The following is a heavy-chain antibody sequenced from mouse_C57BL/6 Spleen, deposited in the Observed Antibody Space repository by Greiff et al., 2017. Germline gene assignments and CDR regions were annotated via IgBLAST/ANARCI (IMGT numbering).Heavy chain of an antibody. Sequence: EVMLVESGGGLVKPGGSLKLSCAASGFTFSDYGMHWVRQAPEKGLEWVAYISSGSSTIYYADTVKGRFTISRDNAKNTLFLQMTSLRSEDTAMYYCATYYDYAGFAYWGQGTLVTVSA. CDR3: ATYYDYAGFAY. V-gene: IGHV5-17*01. D-gene: IGHD2-4*01. CDR2: ISSGSSTI. J-gene: IGHJ3*01. CDR1: GFTFSDYG.